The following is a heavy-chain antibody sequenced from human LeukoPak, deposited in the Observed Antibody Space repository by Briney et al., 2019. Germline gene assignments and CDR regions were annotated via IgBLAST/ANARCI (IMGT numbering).Heavy chain of an antibody. V-gene: IGHV4-31*03. Sequence: SQTLSLTCTVSGGSISSGGYYWSWIRQHPGKGLEWIGYIYYSGSTYYNPSLKSRVTISVDTSKNQFSLKLSSVTAVDTAVYYCASMLLSGINWFDPWGQGTLVTVSS. J-gene: IGHJ5*02. CDR2: IYYSGST. D-gene: IGHD3-10*01. CDR3: ASMLLSGINWFDP. CDR1: GGSISSGGYY.